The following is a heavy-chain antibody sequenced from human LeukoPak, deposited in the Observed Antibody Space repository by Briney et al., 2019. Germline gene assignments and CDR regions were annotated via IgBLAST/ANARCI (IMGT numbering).Heavy chain of an antibody. V-gene: IGHV4-34*01. Sequence: SETLSLTCAVYGGSFSGYYWSWIRQPPGKGLEWIGEINHSGSTNYDPSLKSRVTISVDTSKNQFSLKLSSVTAADTAVYYCARGLHIAVAGNWFDPWGQGTLVTVSS. D-gene: IGHD6-19*01. CDR1: GGSFSGYY. CDR3: ARGLHIAVAGNWFDP. J-gene: IGHJ5*02. CDR2: INHSGST.